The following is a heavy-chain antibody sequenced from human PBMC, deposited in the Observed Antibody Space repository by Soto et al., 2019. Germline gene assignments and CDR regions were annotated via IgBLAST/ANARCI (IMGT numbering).Heavy chain of an antibody. CDR2: ISSSSSTI. Sequence: EVQLVESGGGLVQPGGSLRLSCAASGFTFSSYSVNWVRQAPGKGLEWVSYISSSSSTIYYADSVKGRFTISRDNAKNSLYRQMNSLRDEDTAVYYCARTSPAAMEGGDYYYYGMDVWGQGTTVTVSS. CDR1: GFTFSSYS. V-gene: IGHV3-48*02. J-gene: IGHJ6*02. D-gene: IGHD2-2*01. CDR3: ARTSPAAMEGGDYYYYGMDV.